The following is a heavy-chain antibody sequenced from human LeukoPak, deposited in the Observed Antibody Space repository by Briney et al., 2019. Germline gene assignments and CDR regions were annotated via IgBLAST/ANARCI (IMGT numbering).Heavy chain of an antibody. CDR2: INVSPAYI. V-gene: IGHV3-21*01. CDR1: GFAFSSYS. CDR3: ARDLNWGAGALDI. Sequence: GESLRLSCAASGFAFSSYSMSWIRQAPGKGLEWVSSINVSPAYISYADSVKGRFTISRDNAKNSLYLQMNSLRAEDTAVYFCARDLNWGAGALDIWGQGTMVTVSS. D-gene: IGHD7-27*01. J-gene: IGHJ3*02.